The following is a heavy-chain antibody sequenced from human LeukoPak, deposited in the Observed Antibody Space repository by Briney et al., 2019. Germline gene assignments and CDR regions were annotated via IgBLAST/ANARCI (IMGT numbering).Heavy chain of an antibody. CDR1: GGSFSGYY. D-gene: IGHD6-13*01. V-gene: IGHV4-34*01. J-gene: IGHJ4*02. CDR3: ARGIAAAGTGDYYFDY. CDR2: INHSGST. Sequence: PSETLSLTCAVYGGSFSGYYWSWIRQPPGKGLEWIGEINHSGSTNYNPSLKSRVTISVDTSKNQFSLKLSSVTAADTAVYYCARGIAAAGTGDYYFDYWGQGTLVTVSS.